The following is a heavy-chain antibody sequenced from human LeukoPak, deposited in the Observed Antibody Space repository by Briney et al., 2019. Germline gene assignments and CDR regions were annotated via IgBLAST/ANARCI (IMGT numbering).Heavy chain of an antibody. D-gene: IGHD6-13*01. J-gene: IGHJ3*02. Sequence: ASVKVSCKASGYTFTSFYIHWVRQAPGQGLEWMGIINPSGGSTTYAQKFQGRVTMTRDTSTSTVYMEPSSLRSEDTAVYYCARGGIAASGASDIWGQGTMVTVSS. CDR3: ARGGIAASGASDI. CDR1: GYTFTSFY. CDR2: INPSGGST. V-gene: IGHV1-46*01.